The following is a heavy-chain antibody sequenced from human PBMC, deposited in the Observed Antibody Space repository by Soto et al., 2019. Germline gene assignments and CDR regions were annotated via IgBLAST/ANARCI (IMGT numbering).Heavy chain of an antibody. Sequence: ASVKVSCKASGYIFSSHCIYWVRQAPGQGLQWMGIINPGGGRTAYAQKFQGRVTLTRDMSASTVYMELTSLTYDDTAVYYCARDVSGPGATYVMDAWGQGTTVTVSS. V-gene: IGHV1-46*01. J-gene: IGHJ6*02. CDR3: ARDVSGPGATYVMDA. D-gene: IGHD2-2*01. CDR2: INPGGGRT. CDR1: GYIFSSHC.